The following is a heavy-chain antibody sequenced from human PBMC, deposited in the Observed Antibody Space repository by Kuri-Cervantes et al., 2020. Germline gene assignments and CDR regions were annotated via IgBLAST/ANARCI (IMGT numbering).Heavy chain of an antibody. CDR3: ARGFDGFYGMDL. V-gene: IGHV3-7*01. CDR2: IKQDGSEK. J-gene: IGHJ6*02. CDR1: GFTFSNYA. D-gene: IGHD3-10*01. Sequence: GGSLRLSCAASGFTFSNYAMNWVRQAPGKGLEWVANIKQDGSEKYYVDSVKGRFTISRDNAKNSLYLQMNSLRVEDTAVYYCARGFDGFYGMDLWGQGTTVTVSS.